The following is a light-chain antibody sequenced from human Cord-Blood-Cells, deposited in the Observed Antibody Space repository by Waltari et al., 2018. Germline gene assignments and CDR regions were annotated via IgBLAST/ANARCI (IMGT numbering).Light chain of an antibody. J-gene: IGLJ3*02. CDR2: KDS. CDR3: QSADSSGTWV. Sequence: SYELTQPPSVSVSPGQTARITCSGDALPKQYAYWYQQKPGQAPVLVIYKDSERPSGIPERVSGSSSGKTVTLTISGVQAEDEADYYCQSADSSGTWVFGGGTKLTVL. V-gene: IGLV3-25*03. CDR1: ALPKQY.